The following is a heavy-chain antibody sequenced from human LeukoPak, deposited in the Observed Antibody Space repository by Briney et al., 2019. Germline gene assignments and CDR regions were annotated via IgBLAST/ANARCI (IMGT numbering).Heavy chain of an antibody. D-gene: IGHD2-2*01. CDR3: ARGYCSSTTCTSGYYYGMDV. V-gene: IGHV3-30-3*01. J-gene: IGHJ6*02. Sequence: PGGFLRLSCAASGFTFSSSSMHWVRQAPGKGLEWVAVMSYDESEQYYADSVKGRFIISRDNSRNTLYLQMNSLRTEDTAVYYCARGYCSSTTCTSGYYYGMDVWGQGTTVTVSS. CDR2: MSYDESEQ. CDR1: GFTFSSSS.